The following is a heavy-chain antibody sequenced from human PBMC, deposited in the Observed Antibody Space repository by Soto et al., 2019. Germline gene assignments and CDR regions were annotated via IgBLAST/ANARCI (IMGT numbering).Heavy chain of an antibody. J-gene: IGHJ5*02. Sequence: QAQLVESGGGVVQPGRSLRLSCAASGFIFSGYAMHWVRQFPGKGLEWVAVVSYDGDTEYYADSVKGRFTISRDNSKNTLYLQMNSRRPEDAAIYYCAKEPRGYEIDAWGQGTLVTVSS. CDR2: VSYDGDTE. CDR1: GFIFSGYA. D-gene: IGHD5-12*01. V-gene: IGHV3-30-3*01. CDR3: AKEPRGYEIDA.